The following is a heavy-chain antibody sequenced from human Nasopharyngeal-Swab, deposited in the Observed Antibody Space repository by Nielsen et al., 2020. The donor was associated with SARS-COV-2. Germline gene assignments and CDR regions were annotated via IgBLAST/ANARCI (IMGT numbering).Heavy chain of an antibody. J-gene: IGHJ4*02. CDR1: GFSLSPSGVG. CDR3: AHSSSITMIVVVIPTFDY. Sequence: SGPTLVKPTQTLTLTCTFYGFSLSPSGVGVRWIRQPPENALEWLALIYWNDDKRYSPSLKSRLTITKDTSKNQVVLTMTNMDPVDTATYYCAHSSSITMIVVVIPTFDYWGQGTLVTVSS. CDR2: IYWNDDK. V-gene: IGHV2-5*01. D-gene: IGHD3-22*01.